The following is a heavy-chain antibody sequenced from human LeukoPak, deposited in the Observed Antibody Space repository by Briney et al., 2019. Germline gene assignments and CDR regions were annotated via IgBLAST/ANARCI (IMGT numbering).Heavy chain of an antibody. CDR1: GYTFTGYY. CDR3: ARREYSGSYYLLSGDY. J-gene: IGHJ4*02. V-gene: IGHV1-2*02. D-gene: IGHD1-26*01. CDR2: INPNSGGT. Sequence: ASVKVSCKASGYTFTGYYMHWVRQAPGQGLEWMGWINPNSGGTNYAQEFQGRVTMTRDTSISTAYMELSRLRSDDTAVYYCARREYSGSYYLLSGDYWGQGTLVTVSS.